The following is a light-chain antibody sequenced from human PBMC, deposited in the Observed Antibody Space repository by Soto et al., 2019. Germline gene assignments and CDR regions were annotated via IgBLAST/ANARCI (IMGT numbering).Light chain of an antibody. CDR2: MAS. V-gene: IGKV1-5*03. Sequence: DIQITQSPSTLSGSVGYRVTITSQASQTFSSWLAWYKQKRGKAVKLLIYMASTLKSGEPSRFSGRGYETEFTLTIRSVQRDDFATYYWQLYNSYSEAFGQGTKVDI. CDR1: QTFSSW. J-gene: IGKJ1*01. CDR3: QLYNSYSEA.